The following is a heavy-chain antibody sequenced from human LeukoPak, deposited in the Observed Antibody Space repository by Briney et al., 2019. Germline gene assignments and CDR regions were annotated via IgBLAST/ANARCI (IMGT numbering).Heavy chain of an antibody. Sequence: GESLKISCKGSGYRFSEYWIGWVRQMPGKGLEWMGWINPNSGGTNYAQKFQGRVTMTRDTSISTAYMELSRLTSDDTAVYYCARVRRSAQYSSSWFFDYWGQGTLVTVSS. CDR3: ARVRRSAQYSSSWFFDY. J-gene: IGHJ4*02. V-gene: IGHV1-2*02. CDR2: INPNSGGT. D-gene: IGHD6-13*01. CDR1: GYRFSEYW.